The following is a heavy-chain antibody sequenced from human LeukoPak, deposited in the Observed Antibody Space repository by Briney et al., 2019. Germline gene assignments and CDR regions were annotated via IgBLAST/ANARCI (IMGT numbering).Heavy chain of an antibody. Sequence: SQTLSLTCAISGDSVSSNSAAWNWIRQSPSRDLEWLGRTYYRSKWYNDYAVSVKSRITINPDTSKNQFSPQLNSVTPEDTAVYYCARDMWQQWLANWFDPWGQGTLVTVSS. V-gene: IGHV6-1*01. CDR1: GDSVSSNSAA. J-gene: IGHJ5*02. D-gene: IGHD6-19*01. CDR2: TYYRSKWYN. CDR3: ARDMWQQWLANWFDP.